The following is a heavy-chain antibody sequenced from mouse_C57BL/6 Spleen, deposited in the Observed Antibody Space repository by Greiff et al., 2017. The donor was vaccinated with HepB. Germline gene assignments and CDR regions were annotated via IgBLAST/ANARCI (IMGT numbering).Heavy chain of an antibody. CDR3: TRRGCYYYGSSYGAMDY. V-gene: IGHV1-15*01. CDR2: IDPETGGT. D-gene: IGHD1-1*01. CDR1: GYTFTDYE. J-gene: IGHJ4*01. Sequence: VQLQQSGAELVRPGASVTLSCKASGYTFTDYEMHWVKQTPVHGLEWIGAIDPETGGTAYNQKFKGKAILTADKSSSTAYMELRSLTSEDSAVYYCTRRGCYYYGSSYGAMDYWGQGTSVTVAS.